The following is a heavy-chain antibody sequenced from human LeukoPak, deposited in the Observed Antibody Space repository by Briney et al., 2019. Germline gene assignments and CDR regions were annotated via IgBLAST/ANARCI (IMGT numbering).Heavy chain of an antibody. D-gene: IGHD3-10*01. J-gene: IGHJ6*02. V-gene: IGHV4-59*12. CDR3: AKGPVIGFGELSPPDV. CDR2: IYYSGST. CDR1: GGSISSYY. Sequence: SETLSLTCTVSGGSISSYYWSWIRQPPGKGLEWIGYIYYSGSTHYNPSLKSRATISVDTSKNEFSLKLRSVTAADTAIYYCAKGPVIGFGELSPPDVRGQGTTVTVSS.